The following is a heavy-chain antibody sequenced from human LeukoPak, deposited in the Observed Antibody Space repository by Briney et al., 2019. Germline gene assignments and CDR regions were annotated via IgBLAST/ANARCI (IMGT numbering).Heavy chain of an antibody. CDR2: IYSGGST. V-gene: IGHV3-53*01. D-gene: IGHD3-22*01. CDR1: GFTVSSNY. Sequence: PGGSLRLSCAASGFTVSSNYMSWVRQAPGKGLEWVSVIYSGGSTYYADSVKGRFTISRDNSKNTLYLQMNSLRAEDTAVYYCARDGAVVNFDYWGQGTLVTVSS. CDR3: ARDGAVVNFDY. J-gene: IGHJ4*02.